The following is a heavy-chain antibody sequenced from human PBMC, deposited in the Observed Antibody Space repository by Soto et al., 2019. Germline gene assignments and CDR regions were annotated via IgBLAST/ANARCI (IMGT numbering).Heavy chain of an antibody. J-gene: IGHJ4*02. D-gene: IGHD3-3*01. Sequence: QITLNESGPTVVRPTETLTLTCRFSGFSLTTSGVGVGWIRQSPGTAPEWLALISWDDDKRYSASLKSRLTITQDTSKNQVVLTVSDVDPTDTATYYCAHRVLLTVFGLVTTTAIYFDFWCQGTPVAVSS. CDR1: GFSLTTSGVG. V-gene: IGHV2-5*02. CDR3: AHRVLLTVFGLVTTTAIYFDF. CDR2: ISWDDDK.